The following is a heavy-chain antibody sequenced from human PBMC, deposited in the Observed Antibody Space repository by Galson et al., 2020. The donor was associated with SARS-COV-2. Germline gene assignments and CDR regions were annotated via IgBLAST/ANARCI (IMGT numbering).Heavy chain of an antibody. CDR2: ISWNSGSI. J-gene: IGHJ4*02. CDR3: AKDTGNYYGSGSPLDY. Sequence: GGSLRLSCAASGFTFDDYAMHWVRQAPGKGLEWVSGISWNSGSIGYADSVKGRFTISRDNAKNSLYLQMNSLRAEDMALYYCAKDTGNYYGSGSPLDYWGQGTLVTVSS. V-gene: IGHV3-9*03. CDR1: GFTFDDYA. D-gene: IGHD3-10*01.